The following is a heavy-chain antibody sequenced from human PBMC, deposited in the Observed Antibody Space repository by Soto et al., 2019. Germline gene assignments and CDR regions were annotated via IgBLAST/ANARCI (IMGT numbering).Heavy chain of an antibody. V-gene: IGHV3-23*01. CDR1: GFTFSIYG. CDR3: AKRDQQC. Sequence: EAQLLESGGDLVQSGGSLRLSCAASGFTFSIYGMTWVRQAPGKGLEWVSAISGSGGSTYYADSVKGRFTISRDNSNNTLYLQMNSLRVEYTAVYYCAKRDQQCWGQGTLVTVSS. D-gene: IGHD6-19*01. J-gene: IGHJ4*02. CDR2: ISGSGGST.